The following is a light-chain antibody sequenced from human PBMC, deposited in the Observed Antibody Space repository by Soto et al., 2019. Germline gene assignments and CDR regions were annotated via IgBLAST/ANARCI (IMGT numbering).Light chain of an antibody. Sequence: EIVLTHSPGTLSLSPGERATLSCRVSQSVSSSYLAWYQQKPGQAPRLLIYGASSRATGIPDRFSGSGSGTDFTLTISRLEPEDFAVYYCQQYGSSPSTFGGGTKVEIK. J-gene: IGKJ4*01. V-gene: IGKV3-20*01. CDR1: QSVSSSY. CDR2: GAS. CDR3: QQYGSSPST.